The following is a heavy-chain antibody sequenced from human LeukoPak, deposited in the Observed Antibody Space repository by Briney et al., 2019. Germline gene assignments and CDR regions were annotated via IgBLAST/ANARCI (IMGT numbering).Heavy chain of an antibody. CDR2: ISGSGGST. J-gene: IGHJ4*02. CDR3: ASWLRTTVTAYYFDY. D-gene: IGHD4-17*01. CDR1: GFTFSSYA. V-gene: IGHV3-23*01. Sequence: GGSLRLSCAASGFTFSSYAMSWVRQAPGKGLEWVSAISGSGGSTYYADSVKGRFTISRDNSKNTLYLQMNSLRAEDTAVYYCASWLRTTVTAYYFDYWGQGTLVTVSS.